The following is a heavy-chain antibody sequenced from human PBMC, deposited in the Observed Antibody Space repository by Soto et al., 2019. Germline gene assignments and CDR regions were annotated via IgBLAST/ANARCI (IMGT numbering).Heavy chain of an antibody. CDR2: INAGNGNT. CDR1: GYTFTSYA. D-gene: IGHD3-22*01. CDR3: ARAPEYYYDSSGYYPLTENWFDP. J-gene: IGHJ5*02. V-gene: IGHV1-3*01. Sequence: ASVKVSCRASGYTFTSYAMHWVRQAPGQRLEWMGGINAGNGNTKYSQKFQGRVTITRDTSASTAYMELRSLRSDDTAVYYCARAPEYYYDSSGYYPLTENWFDPWGQGTLVTVSS.